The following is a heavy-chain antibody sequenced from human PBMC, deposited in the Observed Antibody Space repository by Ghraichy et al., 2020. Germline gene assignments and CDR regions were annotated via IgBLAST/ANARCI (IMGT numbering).Heavy chain of an antibody. D-gene: IGHD3-10*01. CDR2: INAGNGNT. CDR3: ARPGASGSYQNWFDP. J-gene: IGHJ5*02. V-gene: IGHV1-3*01. Sequence: ASVKVSCKASGYTFTNYEMHWVRQAPGQRLEWMGWINAGNGNTKYSQKFQGRVTITRDTSASTAYMELSSLRSEDTAVYYCARPGASGSYQNWFDPWGQGTLVTVSS. CDR1: GYTFTNYE.